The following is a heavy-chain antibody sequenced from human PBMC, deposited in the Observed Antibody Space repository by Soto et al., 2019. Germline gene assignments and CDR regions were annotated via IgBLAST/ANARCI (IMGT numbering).Heavy chain of an antibody. D-gene: IGHD3-16*01. CDR3: ARDKEPGSLDLGY. CDR2: IYDSGRA. Sequence: WIWIRQPPGKGLEWIGYIYDSGRANYNPSLKSRVTISIDTSKNQFSLKLRSVTAADTAVYYCARDKEPGSLDLGYWGQGTLVTVSS. V-gene: IGHV4-59*01. J-gene: IGHJ4*02.